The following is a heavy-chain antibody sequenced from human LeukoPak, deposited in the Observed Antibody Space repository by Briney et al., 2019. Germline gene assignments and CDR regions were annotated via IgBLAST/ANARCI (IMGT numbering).Heavy chain of an antibody. V-gene: IGHV3-74*01. D-gene: IGHD6-13*01. CDR1: GVPFSASW. CDR2: ISSDGSVI. Sequence: GGSLRLSCAASGVPFSASWMHWVRQAPGKGLAWASHISSDGSVIVYADSVKGRFTISRDNAKNTLHLQMNSLRVDDTAVYYCAVDRWYTMNTWGQGTTVTVSS. J-gene: IGHJ6*02. CDR3: AVDRWYTMNT.